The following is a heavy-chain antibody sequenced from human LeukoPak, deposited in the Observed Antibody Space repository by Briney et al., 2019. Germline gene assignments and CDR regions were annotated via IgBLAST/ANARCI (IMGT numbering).Heavy chain of an antibody. CDR1: GGSFSGYY. CDR3: ARALGSYTGYDYSWFDP. CDR2: TNHSGST. V-gene: IGHV4-34*01. D-gene: IGHD5-12*01. J-gene: IGHJ5*02. Sequence: SETLSLTCAVYGGSFSGYYWSWIRQPPGKGLEWIGETNHSGSTNYNPSLKSRVTISVDTSKNQFSLKLSSVTAADTAVYFCARALGSYTGYDYSWFDPWGQGTLVTVSS.